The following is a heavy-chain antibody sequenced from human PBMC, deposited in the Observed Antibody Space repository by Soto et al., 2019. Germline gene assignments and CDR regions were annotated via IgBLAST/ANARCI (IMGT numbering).Heavy chain of an antibody. CDR3: ARDRGYYGSGSYNDY. V-gene: IGHV4-4*07. CDR2: IYTSGST. J-gene: IGHJ4*02. Sequence: ASETLSLTCTVSGGSISSYYWSWIRQPAGKGLEWIGRIYTSGSTNYNPSLKSRVTMSVDTSKNQFSLKPSSVTAADTAVYYCARDRGYYGSGSYNDYWGQGTLVTVSS. D-gene: IGHD3-10*01. CDR1: GGSISSYY.